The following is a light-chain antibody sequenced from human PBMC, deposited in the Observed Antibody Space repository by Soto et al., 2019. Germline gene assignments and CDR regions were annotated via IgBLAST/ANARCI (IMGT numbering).Light chain of an antibody. CDR1: SSNIGSNT. J-gene: IGLJ3*02. CDR2: SDN. CDR3: SAWDDSLSGLV. V-gene: IGLV1-44*01. Sequence: QSVLTQPPSASGTPGQRVTITCSGSSSNIGSNTVNWYRQLPGTAPKDLIQSDNQRPSGVPDRVSGSKSGTSASLAISVLQSEDEADYHCSAWDDSLSGLVFGGGTQLTVL.